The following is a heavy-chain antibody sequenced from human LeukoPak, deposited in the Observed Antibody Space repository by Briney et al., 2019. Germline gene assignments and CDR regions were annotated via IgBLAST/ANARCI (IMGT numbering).Heavy chain of an antibody. V-gene: IGHV4-59*01. Sequence: SETLSPTCTASGGSISSYYWSWIRQPPGKGLEWIGYIYYSGSTNYNPSLKSRVTISVDTSKNQFSLKLSSVTAADTAVYYCASLRGYIDGYYFDYWGQGTLVTVSS. CDR2: IYYSGST. J-gene: IGHJ4*02. CDR3: ASLRGYIDGYYFDY. D-gene: IGHD5-18*01. CDR1: GGSISSYY.